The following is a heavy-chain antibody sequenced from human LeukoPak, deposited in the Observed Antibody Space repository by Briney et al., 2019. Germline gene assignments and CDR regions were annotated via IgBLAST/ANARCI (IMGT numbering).Heavy chain of an antibody. CDR1: GFTFSSYA. J-gene: IGHJ5*02. D-gene: IGHD1-7*01. Sequence: GGSLRLSCAASGFTFSSYAMSWVRQAPGKGLEWVSAISGSGGSTYYADSVKGRFTISRGNSKNTLYLQMNSLRAEDTAVYYCASYNWNYQYNWFDPWGQGTLVTVSS. CDR3: ASYNWNYQYNWFDP. V-gene: IGHV3-23*01. CDR2: ISGSGGST.